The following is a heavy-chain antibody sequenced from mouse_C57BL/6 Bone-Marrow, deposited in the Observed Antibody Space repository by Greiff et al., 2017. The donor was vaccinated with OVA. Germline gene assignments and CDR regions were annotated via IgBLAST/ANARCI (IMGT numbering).Heavy chain of an antibody. V-gene: IGHV1-4*01. CDR2: INPSSGYT. D-gene: IGHD1-1*01. CDR1: GYTFTSYT. CDR3: AREGITTVVATRYFDV. J-gene: IGHJ1*03. Sequence: VQLQESGAELARPGASVKMSCKASGYTFTSYTMHWVKQRPGQGLEWIGYINPSSGYTKYNQKFKDKATLTADKSSSTAYMQLSSLTSEDSAVYYCAREGITTVVATRYFDVWGTGTTVTVSS.